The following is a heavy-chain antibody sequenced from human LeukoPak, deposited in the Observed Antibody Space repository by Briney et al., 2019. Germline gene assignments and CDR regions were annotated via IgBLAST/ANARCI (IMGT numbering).Heavy chain of an antibody. J-gene: IGHJ4*02. CDR1: GLTFSSNA. Sequence: GGSLRPSCAASGLTFSSNAMSWVRQAPGKGQEWVSAISATGGSTYYADSVKGRFTVSRDNSKNTLYLQMNSLRAEDTAVYYCAKISRSGSYFDYWGQGTLVTVFS. CDR2: ISATGGST. V-gene: IGHV3-23*01. CDR3: AKISRSGSYFDY. D-gene: IGHD1-26*01.